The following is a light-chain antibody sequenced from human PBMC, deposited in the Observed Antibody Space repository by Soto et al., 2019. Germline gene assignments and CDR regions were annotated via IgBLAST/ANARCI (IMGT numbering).Light chain of an antibody. V-gene: IGLV2-23*01. J-gene: IGLJ1*01. CDR3: CSFVDGRAPQFV. Sequence: QSVLTQPASVSGSPGQSITISCNGISRAFATNDLVSWDQQHPGKATKLMIFEANKRPSGVSNRFSGSKSGSTASLTISGLPPEDAAEYYCCSFVDGRAPQFVFGAGTKLTVL. CDR2: EAN. CDR1: SRAFATNDL.